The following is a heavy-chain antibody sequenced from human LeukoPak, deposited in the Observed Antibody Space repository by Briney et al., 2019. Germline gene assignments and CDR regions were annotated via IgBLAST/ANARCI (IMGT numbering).Heavy chain of an antibody. CDR1: GFTFDAYA. D-gene: IGHD6-19*01. J-gene: IGHJ4*02. CDR2: ISWNSDST. V-gene: IGHV3-9*01. Sequence: GRSLRLSCAASGFTFDAYAMHWVRQAPGKGLEWVSGISWNSDSTDYADSVKGRFTISRDNAKNSLSLQMHSLRPEDTALYYCAKPKTTSSGWYFFDNWGQGTLVTVSS. CDR3: AKPKTTSSGWYFFDN.